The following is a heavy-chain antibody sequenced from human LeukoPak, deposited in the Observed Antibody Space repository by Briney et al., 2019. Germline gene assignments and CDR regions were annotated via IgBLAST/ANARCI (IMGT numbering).Heavy chain of an antibody. CDR1: GATFSSYA. J-gene: IGHJ4*02. D-gene: IGHD2-15*01. CDR3: ARDPSEFGG. V-gene: IGHV1-18*01. CDR2: ISAYNGET. Sequence: ASVKVSCKASGATFSSYAINWVRQAPGQGLEWMGWISAYNGETNYAQKLQGRVTMTTDTSTSTAYMELRSLRSDDTAVYYCARDPSEFGGWGQGTLVTVSS.